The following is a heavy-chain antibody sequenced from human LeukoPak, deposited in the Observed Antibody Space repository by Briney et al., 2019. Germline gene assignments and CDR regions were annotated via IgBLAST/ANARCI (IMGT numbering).Heavy chain of an antibody. J-gene: IGHJ4*02. Sequence: SETLSLTCTVSGYSITSGYYWGWIRQPPGKGLEWIGDICSRWTTYYNPSLKSRVTVPVDTSKNQFSLKLSSVTAADTAVYYCARAGPSDYWGQGTLVTVSS. CDR1: GYSITSGYY. D-gene: IGHD2-2*01. V-gene: IGHV4-38-2*02. CDR2: ICSRWTT. CDR3: ARAGPSDY.